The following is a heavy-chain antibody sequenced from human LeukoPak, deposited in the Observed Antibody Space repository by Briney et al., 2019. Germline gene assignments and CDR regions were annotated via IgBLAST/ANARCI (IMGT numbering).Heavy chain of an antibody. CDR1: GGSISSSSYY. V-gene: IGHV4-39*07. CDR3: ARETPTTNDYGVT. CDR2: IYYSGST. J-gene: IGHJ5*02. D-gene: IGHD4-17*01. Sequence: SETLSLTCTVSGGSISSSSYYWGWIRQPPGKGPEWIGSIYYSGSTYYNPSLKSRVTISVDTSKNQFSLKPSSVTAADTAVYYCARETPTTNDYGVTWGQGTLVTVSS.